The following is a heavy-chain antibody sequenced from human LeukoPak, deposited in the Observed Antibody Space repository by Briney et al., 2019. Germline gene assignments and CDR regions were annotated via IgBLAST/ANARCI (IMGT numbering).Heavy chain of an antibody. J-gene: IGHJ4*02. CDR1: GGSFSGYY. V-gene: IGHV4-34*01. CDR3: ARAGYYDFWSGYYPPFDY. Sequence: PSETLSLTCAVYGGSFSGYYWSWIRQPPGKGLEWIGEINHSGSTNYNPSLKSRVTISVDTSKNQFSLKLSSVTAADTAVYYCARAGYYDFWSGYYPPFDYWGQGTLVTVSS. CDR2: INHSGST. D-gene: IGHD3-3*01.